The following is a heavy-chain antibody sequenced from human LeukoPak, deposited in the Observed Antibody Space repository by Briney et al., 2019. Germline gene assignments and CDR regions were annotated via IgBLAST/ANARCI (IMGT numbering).Heavy chain of an antibody. CDR1: GFTFSTYG. Sequence: GGSLRLSCAASGFTFSTYGMHWVRQAPGKGLEWVAVISYDGSNKYYADSVEGRFTISRDNSNNRVYLQMNNLRTEDTAVYYCAKGKSYYGSGSKDYWGQGTLVTVSS. J-gene: IGHJ4*02. CDR3: AKGKSYYGSGSKDY. CDR2: ISYDGSNK. V-gene: IGHV3-30*18. D-gene: IGHD3-10*01.